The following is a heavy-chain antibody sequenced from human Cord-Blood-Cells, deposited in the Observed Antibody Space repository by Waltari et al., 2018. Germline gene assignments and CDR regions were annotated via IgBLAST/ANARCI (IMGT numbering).Heavy chain of an antibody. Sequence: QLQLQESGPGLVKPSETLSLTCTVSGGSISSSSYYWGWIRQPPGKGLEWIGSIYYSGGTYYNPALKSRVTRSVDTAKNQFSLKLSSVTAADTAVYYCARLVGSGSYYYYYYYMDVWGKGTTVTVSS. V-gene: IGHV4-39*07. CDR1: GGSISSSSYY. CDR3: ARLVGSGSYYYYYYYMDV. D-gene: IGHD1-26*01. CDR2: IYYSGGT. J-gene: IGHJ6*03.